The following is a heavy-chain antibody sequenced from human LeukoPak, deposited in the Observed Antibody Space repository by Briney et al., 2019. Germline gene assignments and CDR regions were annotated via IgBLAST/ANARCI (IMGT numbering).Heavy chain of an antibody. Sequence: GEPLKISCKGSGYSFTSYWNGWVRKMPGKGLEGMGIIYPGDSDTRYSPAFQGQVTISADKSISTAYLQWCSLKASATAMYYSARTDGLLWFFFDPWGQGTLVTVSS. CDR1: GYSFTSYW. V-gene: IGHV5-51*01. D-gene: IGHD3-10*01. J-gene: IGHJ5*02. CDR2: IYPGDSDT. CDR3: ARTDGLLWFFFDP.